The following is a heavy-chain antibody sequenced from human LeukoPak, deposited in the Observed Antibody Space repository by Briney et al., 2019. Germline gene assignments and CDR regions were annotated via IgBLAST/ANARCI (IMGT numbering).Heavy chain of an antibody. V-gene: IGHV3-30*03. J-gene: IGHJ4*02. CDR2: ISYDGSNK. Sequence: GGSLRLSCAASGFTFSSYGMHWVRQAPGKGLEWVAVISYDGSNKYYADSVKGRFTISRDNSKNTLYLQMNSLRTEDTAVYYCGRDPLDFYLDDSGPSDYWGQGNLVIVSS. D-gene: IGHD3-22*01. CDR1: GFTFSSYG. CDR3: GRDPLDFYLDDSGPSDY.